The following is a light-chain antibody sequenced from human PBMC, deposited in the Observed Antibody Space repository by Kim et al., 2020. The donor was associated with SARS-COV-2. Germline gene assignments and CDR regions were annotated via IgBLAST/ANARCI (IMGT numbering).Light chain of an antibody. J-gene: IGLJ1*01. V-gene: IGLV7-43*01. Sequence: GGTVTLTCPSSSGAVTSGYYPSWFQQTPGQAPRALIYSTSIKHSWTPARFSGSLLGVKAALTLSGVQPEDEAEYYCLLYFGGALVFGTGTKVTVL. CDR3: LLYFGGALV. CDR2: STS. CDR1: SGAVTSGYY.